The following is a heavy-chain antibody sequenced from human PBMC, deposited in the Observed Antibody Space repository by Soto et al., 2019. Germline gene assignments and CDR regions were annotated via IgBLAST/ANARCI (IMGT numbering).Heavy chain of an antibody. Sequence: GASVKVSCKASGYTFTGYYMHWVRQAPGQGLEWMGWINPNSGGTNYAQKFQGRVTMTRDTSISTAYMELSRLRSDDTAVYYCARSGPHYSSSWVFYYYGMDVWGQGTTVTVYS. CDR1: GYTFTGYY. D-gene: IGHD6-6*01. CDR3: ARSGPHYSSSWVFYYYGMDV. CDR2: INPNSGGT. V-gene: IGHV1-2*02. J-gene: IGHJ6*02.